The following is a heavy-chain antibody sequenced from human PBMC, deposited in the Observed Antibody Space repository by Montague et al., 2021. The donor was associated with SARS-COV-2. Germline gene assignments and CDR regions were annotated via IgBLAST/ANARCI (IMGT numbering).Heavy chain of an antibody. J-gene: IGHJ5*01. CDR3: ARDTRVVVAATLNNCFDP. V-gene: IGHV4-39*07. D-gene: IGHD2-15*01. CDR2: IYYSGST. Sequence: SETLSLTCTVSGGSISSSSYYWGWIRKPPGKGLEWIGSIYYSGSTYYNPSLKSRVTISVDTSKNQFSLKLSSVTAADTAVYYCARDTRVVVAATLNNCFDPWGQGTLVTVSS. CDR1: GGSISSSSYY.